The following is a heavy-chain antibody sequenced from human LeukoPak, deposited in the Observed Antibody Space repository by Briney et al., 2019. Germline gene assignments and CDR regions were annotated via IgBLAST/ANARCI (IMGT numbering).Heavy chain of an antibody. J-gene: IGHJ3*02. D-gene: IGHD2-21*02. CDR1: GFTFSTYW. CDR2: IKQDGSEK. CDR3: ARKGEVTAPTKNAFDI. V-gene: IGHV3-7*01. Sequence: GGSLRLSCAASGFTFSTYWMSWVRQAPGKGLEWVANIKQDGSEKYYVDSVKGRFTISRDNAKNSLYLQMNSLRAEDTAVYFCARKGEVTAPTKNAFDIWGQGTMVTVSS.